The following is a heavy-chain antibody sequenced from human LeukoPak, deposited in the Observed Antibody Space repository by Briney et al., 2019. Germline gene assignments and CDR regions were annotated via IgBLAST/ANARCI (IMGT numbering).Heavy chain of an antibody. CDR2: INPNSGGT. V-gene: IGHV1-2*02. D-gene: IGHD3-3*01. J-gene: IGHJ4*02. Sequence: GASVKVSCKASGYTFTGYYMHWVRQAPGQGLEWMGWINPNSGGTNYAQKFQGRVTMTRDTSISTAYMELSRLRSDDTAVYYCARDGDYDFWSGYYISDYWGQGTLVTVSS. CDR3: ARDGDYDFWSGYYISDY. CDR1: GYTFTGYY.